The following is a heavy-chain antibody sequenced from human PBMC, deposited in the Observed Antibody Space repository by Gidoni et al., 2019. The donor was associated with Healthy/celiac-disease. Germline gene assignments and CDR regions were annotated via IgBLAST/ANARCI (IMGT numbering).Heavy chain of an antibody. D-gene: IGHD6-13*01. J-gene: IGHJ4*02. V-gene: IGHV5-10-1*03. CDR2: IDPSDSYT. CDR1: GYSFTSYW. Sequence: EMQLVQSGAEVKKPGESLRISCKGSGYSFTSYWISWVRQMPGKGLEWMGRIDPSDSYTNYSPSFQGHVTISADKSISTAYLQWSSLKASDTAMYYCARHVGGGSSWEDFDYWGQGTLVTVSS. CDR3: ARHVGGGSSWEDFDY.